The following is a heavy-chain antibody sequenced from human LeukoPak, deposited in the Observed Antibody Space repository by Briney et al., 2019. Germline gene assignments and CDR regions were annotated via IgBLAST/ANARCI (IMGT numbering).Heavy chain of an antibody. CDR2: IYYSGST. CDR3: ARDIQGYCSGGSCYFDAFDI. Sequence: PSETLSLTCTVSGDSISGYYWSWIRQPPGKGLEWIGYIYYSGSTNYNPSLKSRVTISVETSKNQFSLRLSSVTAADTAVYYCARDIQGYCSGGSCYFDAFDIWGQGTMVTVSS. CDR1: GDSISGYY. V-gene: IGHV4-59*01. D-gene: IGHD2-15*01. J-gene: IGHJ3*02.